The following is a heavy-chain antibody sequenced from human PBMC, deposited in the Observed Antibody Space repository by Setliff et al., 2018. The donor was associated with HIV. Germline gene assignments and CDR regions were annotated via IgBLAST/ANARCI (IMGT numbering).Heavy chain of an antibody. CDR1: GYTFNSYG. Sequence: GASVKVSCKASGYTFNSYGISWVRQAPGQGLEWMGWISAYNGNTNYAQKLEGRVTMTIDTSTSTAYMELRSLRSDDTAVYYCARDRGAARPVYMDVWGKGTTVNVSS. D-gene: IGHD6-6*01. CDR3: ARDRGAARPVYMDV. V-gene: IGHV1-18*01. J-gene: IGHJ6*03. CDR2: ISAYNGNT.